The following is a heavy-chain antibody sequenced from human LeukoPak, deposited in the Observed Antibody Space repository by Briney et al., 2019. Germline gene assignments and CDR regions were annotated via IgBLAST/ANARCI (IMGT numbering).Heavy chain of an antibody. J-gene: IGHJ3*02. V-gene: IGHV3-21*01. D-gene: IGHD1-1*01. CDR2: ISGSGGST. CDR3: ARKDYWSNDAFDI. CDR1: GFTFSSYA. Sequence: GESLRLSCAASGFTFSSYAMSWVRQAPGKGLEWVSAISGSGGSTYYADSVKGRFTISRDNAKNSLYLQMNSLRAEDTAVYYCARKDYWSNDAFDIWGQGTMVTVSS.